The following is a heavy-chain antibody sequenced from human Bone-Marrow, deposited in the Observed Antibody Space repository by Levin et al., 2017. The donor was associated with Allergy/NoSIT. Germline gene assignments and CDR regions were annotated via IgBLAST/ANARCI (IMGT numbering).Heavy chain of an antibody. CDR1: GYSITSDSY. CDR3: ARSATTRCPACPFAY. Sequence: PSETLSLTCAVSGYSITSDSYWGWIRQPPGRGLEWVGSISESGVPYYNPSLKSRVTISLDPSKNQFSLKVNSVTAADTAVYYCARSATTRCPACPFAYWGQGSLVTVSS. J-gene: IGHJ4*02. V-gene: IGHV4-38-2*01. D-gene: IGHD1-26*01. CDR2: ISESGVP.